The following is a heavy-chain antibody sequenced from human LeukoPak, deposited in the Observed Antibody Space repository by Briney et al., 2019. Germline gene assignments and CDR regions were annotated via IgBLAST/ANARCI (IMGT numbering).Heavy chain of an antibody. Sequence: SETLSLTCTVSGGSISSSSYYWGWIRQPPGKGLEWIGSIYYSGSTYYNPSLKSRVTISVDTSKNQFSLKLSSVTAADTAVYYCARQMGVGYLDWLSSFDYWGQGTLVTVSS. D-gene: IGHD3-9*01. J-gene: IGHJ4*02. V-gene: IGHV4-39*01. CDR3: ARQMGVGYLDWLSSFDY. CDR2: IYYSGST. CDR1: GGSISSSSYY.